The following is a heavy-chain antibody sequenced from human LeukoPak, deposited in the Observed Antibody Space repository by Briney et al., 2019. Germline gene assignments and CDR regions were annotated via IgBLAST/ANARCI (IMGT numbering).Heavy chain of an antibody. Sequence: GGSLRLSCAASGFTLKGLGWVSAISKSGVETFYADSVQGRFTISRDNSKNTLYLQMNSLRAEDTAVYYCAKYLSAKGPPYALEVWGQGTTVTVSS. CDR3: AKYLSAKGPPYALEV. CDR2: ISKSGVET. J-gene: IGHJ6*02. V-gene: IGHV3-23*01. CDR1: GFTL.